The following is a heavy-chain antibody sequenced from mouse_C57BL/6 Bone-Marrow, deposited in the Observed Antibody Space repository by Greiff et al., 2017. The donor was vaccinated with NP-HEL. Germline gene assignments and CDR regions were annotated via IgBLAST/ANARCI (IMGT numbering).Heavy chain of an antibody. J-gene: IGHJ4*01. V-gene: IGHV5-17*01. CDR1: GFTFSDYG. Sequence: DVHLVESGGGLVKPGGSLKLSCAASGFTFSDYGMHWVRQAPEKGLEWVAYISSGSSTIYYADTVKGRFTISRDNAKNTLFLQMTSLRSEDMAMYYCARSEGAMDYWGQGTSVTVSS. CDR2: ISSGSSTI. CDR3: ARSEGAMDY.